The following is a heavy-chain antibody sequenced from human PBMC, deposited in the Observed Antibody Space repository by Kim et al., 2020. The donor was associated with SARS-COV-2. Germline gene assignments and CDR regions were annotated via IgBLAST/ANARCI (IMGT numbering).Heavy chain of an antibody. Sequence: GGSLRLSCAASGFTFSSYSMNWVRQAPGKGLEWVSSISSSSSYIYYADSVKGRFTISRDNAKNSLYLQMNSLRAEDTAVYYCARDSVRYKSGSGSYRARGGVYYYYGMDVWGQGTTVTVSS. V-gene: IGHV3-21*01. CDR1: GFTFSSYS. D-gene: IGHD3-10*01. CDR2: ISSSSSYI. J-gene: IGHJ6*02. CDR3: ARDSVRYKSGSGSYRARGGVYYYYGMDV.